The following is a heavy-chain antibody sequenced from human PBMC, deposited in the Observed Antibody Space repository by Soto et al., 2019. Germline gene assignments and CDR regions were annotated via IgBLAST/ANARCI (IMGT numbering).Heavy chain of an antibody. V-gene: IGHV3-30*18. J-gene: IGHJ6*02. D-gene: IGHD6-19*01. CDR1: GFTFSSYG. Sequence: GGSLRLSCAASGFTFSSYGMHWVRQAPGKGLEWVAVISYDGSNKYYADSVKGRFTISRDNSKNTLYLQMNSLRAEDTAVYYCAKDREITVAGPLYYYYDMDVWGQGTTVTVSS. CDR3: AKDREITVAGPLYYYYDMDV. CDR2: ISYDGSNK.